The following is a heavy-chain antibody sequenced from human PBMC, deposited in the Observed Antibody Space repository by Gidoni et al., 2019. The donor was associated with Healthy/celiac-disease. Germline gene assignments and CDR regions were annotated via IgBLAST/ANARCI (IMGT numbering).Heavy chain of an antibody. CDR2: ISSSSSTI. CDR3: ASGITGTGARGA. D-gene: IGHD1-20*01. Sequence: EVQLVESGGGLVQPGGSLRLACAASGFTFSSYSMNWVRQAPGKGLEWVSYISSSSSTIYYADSVKGRFTISRDNAKNSLYLQMNSLRAEDTAVYYCASGITGTGARGAWGQGTLVTVSS. V-gene: IGHV3-48*01. J-gene: IGHJ5*02. CDR1: GFTFSSYS.